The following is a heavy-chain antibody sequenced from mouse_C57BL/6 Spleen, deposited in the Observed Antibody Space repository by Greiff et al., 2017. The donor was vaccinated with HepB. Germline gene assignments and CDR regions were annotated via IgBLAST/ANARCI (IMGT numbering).Heavy chain of an antibody. J-gene: IGHJ2*01. D-gene: IGHD2-1*01. V-gene: IGHV1-26*01. CDR3: ARVYPSYFDY. Sequence: VQLQQSGPELVKPGASVKISCKASGYTFTDYYMNWVKQSHGKSLEWIGDINPNNGGTSYNQKFKGKATLTVDKSSSTAYMELRSLTSEDSAVYYCARVYPSYFDYWGQGTTLTVSS. CDR1: GYTFTDYY. CDR2: INPNNGGT.